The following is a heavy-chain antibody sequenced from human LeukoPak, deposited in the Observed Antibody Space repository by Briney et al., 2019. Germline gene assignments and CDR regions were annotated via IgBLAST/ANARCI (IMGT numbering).Heavy chain of an antibody. CDR3: ARDLTAGTTFGGNPD. Sequence: GGSLRLSCAASGFIFSSYGMHWVRQAPGKGLEWVAVVSYNRNNKFYADSVKGRFTISRDNSKNTLYLQMNSLRAEDTAVYYCARDLTAGTTFGGNPDWGQGTLVTVSS. CDR1: GFIFSSYG. V-gene: IGHV3-30*03. CDR2: VSYNRNNK. D-gene: IGHD3-10*02. J-gene: IGHJ4*02.